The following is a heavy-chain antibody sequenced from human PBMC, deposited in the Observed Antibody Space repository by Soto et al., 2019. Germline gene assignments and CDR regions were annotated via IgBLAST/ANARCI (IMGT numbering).Heavy chain of an antibody. CDR1: GFTFSAYW. CDR3: AREKRANGYFDY. Sequence: EVQLVESGGGLVQTGGSLRLSCAASGFTFSAYWMSWVRQAPGKGLEWVANIKQAGSEKYYVDSVNGRFIISRDDAKNSLVLQINSLRGEDTAVYYCAREKRANGYFDYWGQGTLVTVSS. D-gene: IGHD6-25*01. J-gene: IGHJ4*02. CDR2: IKQAGSEK. V-gene: IGHV3-7*01.